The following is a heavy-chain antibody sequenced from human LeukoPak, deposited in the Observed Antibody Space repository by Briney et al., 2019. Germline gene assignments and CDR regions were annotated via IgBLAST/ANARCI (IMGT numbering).Heavy chain of an antibody. CDR1: GFTFGDYA. CDR2: IGGLGGST. CDR3: AKRPDRSYYDRTGYYYFDY. D-gene: IGHD3-22*01. Sequence: GGSLRLSCTASGFTFGDYAMSWVRQAPGKGLEWVSSIGGLGGSTFYAVSVKGRFTISRDNSKNTLYLQMNSLRAEDTAVYYCAKRPDRSYYDRTGYYYFDYWGQGTLVTVSS. J-gene: IGHJ4*02. V-gene: IGHV3-23*01.